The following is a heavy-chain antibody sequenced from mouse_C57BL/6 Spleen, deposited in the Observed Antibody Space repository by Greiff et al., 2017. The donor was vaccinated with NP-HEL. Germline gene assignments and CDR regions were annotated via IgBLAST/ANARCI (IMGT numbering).Heavy chain of an antibody. CDR3: ARMAFYWYFDV. CDR2: IDPSDSYT. CDR1: GYTFTSYW. Sequence: QVQLQQPGAELVRPGTSVKLSCKASGYTFTSYWMHWVKQRPGQGLEWIGVIDPSDSYTNYNQKFKGKATLTVDTSSSTAYMQLSSLTSEDSAVYYCARMAFYWYFDVWGTGTTVTVSS. V-gene: IGHV1-59*01. J-gene: IGHJ1*03.